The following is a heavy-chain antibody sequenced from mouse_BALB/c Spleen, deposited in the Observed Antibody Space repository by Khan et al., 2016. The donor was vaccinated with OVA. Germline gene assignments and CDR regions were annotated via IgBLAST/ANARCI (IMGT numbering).Heavy chain of an antibody. CDR2: IWGDGST. D-gene: IGHD2-2*01. CDR3: AIIYYGYDWFTY. J-gene: IGHJ3*01. Sequence: QVQLKESGPGLVAPSQSLSITCTVSGFSLTNYGVSWVRQPPGKGLEWLGVIWGDGSTNYHSALISRLSISKDNSKSQVFLKLNSLQTDDTATYYCAIIYYGYDWFTYWGQGTLVTVSA. V-gene: IGHV2-3*01. CDR1: GFSLTNYG.